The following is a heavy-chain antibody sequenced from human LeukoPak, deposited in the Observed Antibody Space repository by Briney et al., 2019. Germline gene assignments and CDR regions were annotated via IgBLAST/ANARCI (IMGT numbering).Heavy chain of an antibody. CDR2: IIPIFGTA. CDR3: AKVQTYYYGSGSYIYYYGMDV. J-gene: IGHJ6*02. D-gene: IGHD3-10*01. V-gene: IGHV1-69*13. CDR1: GGTFSSYA. Sequence: SVTVSCKASGGTFSSYAISWVRQAPGQGLEWMGGIIPIFGTANYAQKFQGRVTITADESTSTAYMELSSLRSEDTAVYYCAKVQTYYYGSGSYIYYYGMDVWGQGTTDTVSS.